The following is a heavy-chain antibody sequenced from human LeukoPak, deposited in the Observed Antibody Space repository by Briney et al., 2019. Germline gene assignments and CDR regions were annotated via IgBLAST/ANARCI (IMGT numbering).Heavy chain of an antibody. J-gene: IGHJ6*02. CDR1: GYTFTSYY. D-gene: IGHD3-3*01. Sequence: PGASVKVSCKASGYTFTSYYMHWVRQAPGQGLEWMGIINPSGGSTSYAQKFQGRVTMTRDTSTSTVYMELSSLRSEDTAVYYCARDKGWYCDFFHYGMDVWGQGTTVAVSS. CDR3: ARDKGWYCDFFHYGMDV. V-gene: IGHV1-46*01. CDR2: INPSGGST.